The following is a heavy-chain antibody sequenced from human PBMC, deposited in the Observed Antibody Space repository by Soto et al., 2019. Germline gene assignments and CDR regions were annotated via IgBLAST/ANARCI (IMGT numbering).Heavy chain of an antibody. CDR3: AKSSSRRSLGQYGLDV. Sequence: SETLSLTCAVSGGSISSGDWWSWVRQPPGKGLEWIGEIYHSGSTNFNPSLESRVTILVDKSKSQFSLKLSSVTAADTAVYYCAKSSSRRSLGQYGLDVWGQGTTVTVSS. CDR2: IYHSGST. V-gene: IGHV4-4*02. D-gene: IGHD6-13*01. J-gene: IGHJ6*02. CDR1: GGSISSGDW.